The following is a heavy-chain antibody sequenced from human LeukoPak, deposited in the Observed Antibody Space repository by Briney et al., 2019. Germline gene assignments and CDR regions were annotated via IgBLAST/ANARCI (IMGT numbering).Heavy chain of an antibody. J-gene: IGHJ4*02. CDR2: INPNSGGT. CDR1: GYTFTAFY. V-gene: IGHV1-2*06. D-gene: IGHD6-13*01. Sequence: ASVKVSCKASGYTFTAFYMHWVRQAPGQGLEWMGRINPNSGGTKYAQKFQGRVTMTTDTSINKAYLELSRLRSDDTAVYYCARGYSSSWLDYWGQGTLVTVSS. CDR3: ARGYSSSWLDY.